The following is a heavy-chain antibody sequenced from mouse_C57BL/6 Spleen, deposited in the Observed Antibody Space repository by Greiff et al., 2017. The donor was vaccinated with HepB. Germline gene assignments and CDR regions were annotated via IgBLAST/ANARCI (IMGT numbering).Heavy chain of an antibody. Sequence: QVQLQQPGAELVMPGASVKLSCKASGYTFTSYWMHWVKQRPGQGLEWIGEIDPSDSYTNYNQKFKGKSTLTVDKSSSTAYMQLSSLTSEDSAVYYCARCGTVVDFDYWGQGTTLTVSS. CDR2: IDPSDSYT. J-gene: IGHJ2*01. CDR1: GYTFTSYW. D-gene: IGHD1-1*01. V-gene: IGHV1-69*01. CDR3: ARCGTVVDFDY.